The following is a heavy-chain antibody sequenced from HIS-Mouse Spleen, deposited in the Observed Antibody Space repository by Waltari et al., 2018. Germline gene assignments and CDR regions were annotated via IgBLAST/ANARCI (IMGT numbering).Heavy chain of an antibody. CDR1: GFTFGSYW. J-gene: IGHJ4*02. D-gene: IGHD1-7*01. CDR2: IKQDGSEK. CDR3: ASSRNYNY. V-gene: IGHV3-7*01. Sequence: EVQLVESGGGLVQPGGSLRLSCAASGFTFGSYWMSWVRQAPGKGLGWVANIKQDGSEKYYVDSVKGRFTISRDNAKNSLYLQMNSLRAEDTAVYYCASSRNYNYWGQGTLVTVSS.